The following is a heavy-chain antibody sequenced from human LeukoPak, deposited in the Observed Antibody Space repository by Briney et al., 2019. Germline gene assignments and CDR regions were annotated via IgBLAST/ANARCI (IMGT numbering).Heavy chain of an antibody. Sequence: SVKVSCKASGGTFSSYAISWVRQAPGQGLEWMGGIIPIFGTANYAQRFQGRVTITTDESTSTAYMELSSLRSEDTAVYYCARAKGIGNSFDYWGQGTLVTVSS. CDR1: GGTFSSYA. CDR3: ARAKGIGNSFDY. CDR2: IIPIFGTA. V-gene: IGHV1-69*05. J-gene: IGHJ4*02. D-gene: IGHD4-23*01.